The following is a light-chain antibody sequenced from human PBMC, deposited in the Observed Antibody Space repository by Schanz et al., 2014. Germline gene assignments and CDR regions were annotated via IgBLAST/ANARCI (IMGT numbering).Light chain of an antibody. CDR3: QQYGNWPPYT. Sequence: DIVMTQSPLSLPVTPGEPASISCRSSQSLLHSNGYNYLDWYLQKPGQSPQLLIYLGSNRASGVPDRFSGSGSGTEFTLTISSLQSEDFAVYYCQQYGNWPPYTFGQGTKLEIK. CDR1: QSLLHSNGYNY. CDR2: LGS. V-gene: IGKV2-28*01. J-gene: IGKJ2*01.